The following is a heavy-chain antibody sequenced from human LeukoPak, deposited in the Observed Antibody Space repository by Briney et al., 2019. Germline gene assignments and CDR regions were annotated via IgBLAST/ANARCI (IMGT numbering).Heavy chain of an antibody. Sequence: SETLSLTCTVSVSGGSISNYYWSWIRQSAGKGLEWIGRFYNSETTTYNPSLKSRVTMSVDTSKSQFSLKLSSVTAADTAVYYCARERLDIVATIHFDSWGQGTLVTVSS. CDR3: ARERLDIVATIHFDS. J-gene: IGHJ4*02. CDR1: GGSISNYY. CDR2: FYNSETT. V-gene: IGHV4-4*07. D-gene: IGHD5-12*01.